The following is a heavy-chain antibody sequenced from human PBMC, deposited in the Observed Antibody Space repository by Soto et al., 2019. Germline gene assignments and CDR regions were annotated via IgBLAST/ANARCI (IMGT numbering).Heavy chain of an antibody. J-gene: IGHJ4*02. CDR3: ARHRSFTYYYFDS. D-gene: IGHD2-15*01. Sequence: SETLSLTCTVSGGSISGYYWSWIRQSPGKGLEWIGYIFYSGGTNFNPPLKSRVTISVDTAENQVSLRLSSVTAADTAVYFCARHRSFTYYYFDSWGQGTLVTVSS. CDR1: GGSISGYY. V-gene: IGHV4-59*01. CDR2: IFYSGGT.